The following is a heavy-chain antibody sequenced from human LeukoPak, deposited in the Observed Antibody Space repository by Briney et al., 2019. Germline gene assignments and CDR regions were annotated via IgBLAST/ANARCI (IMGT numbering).Heavy chain of an antibody. Sequence: SETLSLTCTVSGGSISSTPYYWGWIRQPQGKGLEWIGTISYSGNTYYNPSLKSRVTISVDTSKNQFSLRLTSLTAADTAVYYCTRPGVAGTTEDCWGQGTLVTVSS. CDR1: GGSISSTPYY. V-gene: IGHV4-39*01. D-gene: IGHD6-19*01. J-gene: IGHJ4*02. CDR3: TRPGVAGTTEDC. CDR2: ISYSGNT.